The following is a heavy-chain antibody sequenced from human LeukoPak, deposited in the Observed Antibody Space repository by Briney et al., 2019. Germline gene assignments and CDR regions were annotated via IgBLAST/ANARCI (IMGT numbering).Heavy chain of an antibody. Sequence: ASVKVSCKASGYIFDIYALIWLRQAPGEGLELMGCISTNTGNPTYAQGFTGRFVFSLDTSVSTAYLQISSLKAEDTAVYYCARDYTLTLGTTTYFQHWGQGTLVTVSS. CDR1: GYIFDIYA. CDR2: ISTNTGNP. J-gene: IGHJ1*01. CDR3: ARDYTLTLGTTTYFQH. D-gene: IGHD1-7*01. V-gene: IGHV7-4-1*02.